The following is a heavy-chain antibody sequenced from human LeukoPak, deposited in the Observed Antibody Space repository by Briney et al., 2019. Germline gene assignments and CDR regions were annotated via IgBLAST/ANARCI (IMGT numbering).Heavy chain of an antibody. V-gene: IGHV4-59*01. Sequence: SETLSLTCTVSGGSTSSYYWSWIWQPPGKGLEWIGYIYYSGSTHYNASLKSRVTISVDTSKNQFSLKLSSVTAADTAVYYCARDYDFWSGPKTGFDPWGQGTLVTVSS. CDR1: GGSTSSYY. J-gene: IGHJ5*02. D-gene: IGHD3-3*01. CDR2: IYYSGST. CDR3: ARDYDFWSGPKTGFDP.